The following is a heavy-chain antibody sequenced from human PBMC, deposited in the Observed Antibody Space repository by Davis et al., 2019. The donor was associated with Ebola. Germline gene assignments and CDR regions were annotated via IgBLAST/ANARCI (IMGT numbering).Heavy chain of an antibody. CDR1: GGSISSYY. V-gene: IGHV4-59*01. J-gene: IGHJ6*03. CDR3: ARDDYDFWSGYYTGDYYYYMDV. Sequence: PSETLSLTCTVSGGSISSYYWSWIRQPPGKGLEWIGYIYYSGSTNYNPSLKSRVTISVDTSKNQFSLKLSSVTAADTAVYYCARDDYDFWSGYYTGDYYYYMDVWGKGTTVTVSS. D-gene: IGHD3-3*01. CDR2: IYYSGST.